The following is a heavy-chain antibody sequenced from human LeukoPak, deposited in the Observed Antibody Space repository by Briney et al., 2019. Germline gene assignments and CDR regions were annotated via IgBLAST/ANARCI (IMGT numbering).Heavy chain of an antibody. Sequence: PGGSLRLSCAASGFTFSSYSMDSVRQAAGKGLEWVSSISSSSSYIYYADSVKGRFTISRDNANNSLYLQMNSLRAEDTAVYYCATVDTEHYFDYWGQGTLVTVSS. J-gene: IGHJ4*02. CDR3: ATVDTEHYFDY. CDR1: GFTFSSYS. D-gene: IGHD5-18*01. V-gene: IGHV3-21*01. CDR2: ISSSSSYI.